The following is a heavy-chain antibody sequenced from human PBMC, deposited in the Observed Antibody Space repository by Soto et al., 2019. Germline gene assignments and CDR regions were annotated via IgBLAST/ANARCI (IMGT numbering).Heavy chain of an antibody. V-gene: IGHV3-13*01. Sequence: GGSLRLSCAASGFTFSSYDMHWVRQATGKGLEWVSAIGTAGDTYYPGSVKGRFTISRENAKNSLYLQMNSLRAGDTAVYYCARAESSSGAFDIWGQGTMVTVSS. D-gene: IGHD5-18*01. CDR3: ARAESSSGAFDI. CDR2: IGTAGDT. J-gene: IGHJ3*02. CDR1: GFTFSSYD.